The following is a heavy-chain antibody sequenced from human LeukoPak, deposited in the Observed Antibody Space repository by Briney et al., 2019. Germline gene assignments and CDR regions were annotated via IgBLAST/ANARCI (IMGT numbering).Heavy chain of an antibody. CDR3: AKEQRIRHCSEGVCMEGYYFDY. CDR1: GFNFNMFA. Sequence: PGGSLRLSCTGSGFNFNMFAMNWVRQAPGQGLEWVSGVSRGGATTNYADSVKGRFTISRDKSKNMVFLQMNSLRPEDTAVYYCAKEQRIRHCSEGVCMEGYYFDYWGQGTLVTVSS. J-gene: IGHJ4*02. CDR2: VSRGGATT. V-gene: IGHV3-23*01. D-gene: IGHD2-8*01.